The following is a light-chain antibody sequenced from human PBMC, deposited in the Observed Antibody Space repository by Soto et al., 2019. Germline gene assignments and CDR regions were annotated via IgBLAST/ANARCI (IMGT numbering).Light chain of an antibody. J-gene: IGKJ1*01. CDR1: QSLSSSV. V-gene: IGKV3-20*01. CDR3: HQYGISPWT. CDR2: GAS. Sequence: EIVLTQSPGTLSLPPGERATLSCRTSQSLSSSVLAWYQQKPGQAPRLLIYGASNRASGIPDRFSGRGSGTDFTLTISRREPEDFAVYFCHQYGISPWTFGQGTKVEVK.